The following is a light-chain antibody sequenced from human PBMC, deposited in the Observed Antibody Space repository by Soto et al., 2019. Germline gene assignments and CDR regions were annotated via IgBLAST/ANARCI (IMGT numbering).Light chain of an antibody. CDR2: GAS. CDR3: QQYGSSLWT. Sequence: EIVLTQSPGTLSLSPGERATLSCRASQSVSSSYLAWYQQKPGQAPRLLIYGASSRATGIPDRFSGSGSGKDFTLTISRLEPEDFAVDYCQQYGSSLWTFGQGTKVEIK. V-gene: IGKV3-20*01. J-gene: IGKJ1*01. CDR1: QSVSSSY.